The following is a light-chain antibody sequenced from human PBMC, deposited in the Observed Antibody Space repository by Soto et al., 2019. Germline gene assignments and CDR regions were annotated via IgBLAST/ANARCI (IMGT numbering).Light chain of an antibody. J-gene: IGLJ2*01. CDR2: GNN. V-gene: IGLV1-44*01. Sequence: QAVVTQPPSASGTPGQRVTISCSGSGSSIGTNTVNWYRQLPGTAPKLLIYGNNQRPSGVPDRFSGSKSGTSASLAISGLQSEDDADYYCAAWDGSLNNVLFGGGTKLTVL. CDR3: AAWDGSLNNVL. CDR1: GSSIGTNT.